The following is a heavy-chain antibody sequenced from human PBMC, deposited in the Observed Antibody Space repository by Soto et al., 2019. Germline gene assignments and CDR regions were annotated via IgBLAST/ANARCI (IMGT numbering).Heavy chain of an antibody. Sequence: GGSLRLSCEGSGFTFSDYYISWVRQAPGKGLEWVSAISGSGGSTYYADSVKGRFTISRDNSKNTLYLQMNSLRAEDTAVYYCAKELVVAGTFDYWGQGTLVTVSS. CDR1: GFTFSDYY. V-gene: IGHV3-23*01. D-gene: IGHD6-19*01. CDR2: ISGSGGST. CDR3: AKELVVAGTFDY. J-gene: IGHJ4*02.